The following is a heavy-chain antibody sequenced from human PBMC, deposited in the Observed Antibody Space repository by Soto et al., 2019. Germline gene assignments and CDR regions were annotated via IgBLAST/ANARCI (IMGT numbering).Heavy chain of an antibody. J-gene: IGHJ3*02. CDR2: IYYSGST. V-gene: IGHV4-59*01. CDR1: GGSISSYY. CDR3: ARRYGSAFDI. D-gene: IGHD3-10*01. Sequence: QVQLQESGPGLVKPSETLSLTCTVSGGSISSYYWCWIRQPPGKGLEWIGYIYYSGSTNYNPSLKGRVTISVDTYKNQFSLKLSSVTAADTAVYYCARRYGSAFDIWGQGTMVTVSS.